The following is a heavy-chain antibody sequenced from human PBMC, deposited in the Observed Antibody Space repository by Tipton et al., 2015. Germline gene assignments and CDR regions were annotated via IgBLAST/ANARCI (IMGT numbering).Heavy chain of an antibody. CDR3: ARVGGSSSPTAYLDY. J-gene: IGHJ4*02. Sequence: TLSLTCSVSSDSISKYYWSWIRQPPGKELEWIGYIQYSGSTNYNPSLKSGVTMSVDTSKNQFSLRLTSVTAADTAVYYCARVGGSSSPTAYLDYWGQGTLVTVSS. CDR1: SDSISKYY. V-gene: IGHV4-59*01. D-gene: IGHD6-6*01. CDR2: IQYSGST.